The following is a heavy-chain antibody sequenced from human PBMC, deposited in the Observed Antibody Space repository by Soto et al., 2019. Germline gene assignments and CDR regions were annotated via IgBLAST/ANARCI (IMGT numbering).Heavy chain of an antibody. D-gene: IGHD5-12*01. CDR3: ARDLRQEYSGYVEKNYDYSYYDIDV. V-gene: IGHV1-46*01. J-gene: IGHJ6*02. CDR2: INPSGGST. Sequence: GASVKVSCKAYGYTFTSYYMHWVRQAPGQGLEWMGIINPSGGSTSYAQKFQGRVTMTRDTSTSTVYMELSSLRSEDTAVYYCARDLRQEYSGYVEKNYDYSYYDIDVWGQGITVTVSS. CDR1: GYTFTSYY.